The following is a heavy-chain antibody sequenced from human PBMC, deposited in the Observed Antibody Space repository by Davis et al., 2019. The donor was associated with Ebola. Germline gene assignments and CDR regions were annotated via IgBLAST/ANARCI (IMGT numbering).Heavy chain of an antibody. D-gene: IGHD1-26*01. J-gene: IGHJ6*04. CDR3: ARGVRVGGVEYYGMDV. CDR1: GFTFSSYA. V-gene: IGHV3-30-3*01. Sequence: GESLKISCAASGFTFSSYAMHWVRQAPGKGLEWVALISYDGSNKYYADSVKGRFTISRDNSKNTLYLQMNSLRAEDTAVYYCARGVRVGGVEYYGMDVWGKGTTGTVSS. CDR2: ISYDGSNK.